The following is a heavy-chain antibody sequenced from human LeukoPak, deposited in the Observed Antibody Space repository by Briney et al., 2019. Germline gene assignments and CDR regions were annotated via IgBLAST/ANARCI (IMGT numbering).Heavy chain of an antibody. CDR2: IYPGDSDT. D-gene: IGHD4-23*01. CDR3: ARLNSSVFDH. Sequence: GEPLKISCKGSGYSFTTYSIGWLRQMPGKGLEWMGIIYPGDSDTRYSPSFQGQVTMSADKSISTAYLQWSSLKASDTAMYYCARLNSSVFDHWGQGTLVTVSS. V-gene: IGHV5-51*01. CDR1: GYSFTTYS. J-gene: IGHJ4*02.